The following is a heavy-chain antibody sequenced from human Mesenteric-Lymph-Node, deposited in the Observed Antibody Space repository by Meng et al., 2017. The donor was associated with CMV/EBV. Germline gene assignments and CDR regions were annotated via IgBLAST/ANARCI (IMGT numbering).Heavy chain of an antibody. Sequence: ESLKISCTASGFTFGDYAMSWIRQPPGKGLEWIGEINHSGSTNYNPSLKSRVTISVDTSKNQFSLNLNSVTAADTAIYYCASLRATWNVPYWGQGTLVTVSS. J-gene: IGHJ4*02. D-gene: IGHD1-1*01. V-gene: IGHV4-34*01. CDR3: ASLRATWNVPY. CDR1: GFTFGDYA. CDR2: INHSGST.